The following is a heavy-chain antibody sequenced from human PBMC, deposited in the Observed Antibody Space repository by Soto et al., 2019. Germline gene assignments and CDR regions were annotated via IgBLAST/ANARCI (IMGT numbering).Heavy chain of an antibody. V-gene: IGHV1-69*12. CDR2: IIPIFGTA. J-gene: IGHJ6*02. CDR1: GGTFSSYA. D-gene: IGHD2-2*01. Sequence: QVQLVQSGAEVKKPGSSVKVSCKASGGTFSSYAISWVRQAPGQGLEWMGGIIPIFGTANYAQKFQGRVTIPADESTSTAYLELSRPRSEDTAVYYCASSRYCTSTSFHPSSFGSYHYAMDVWGQGTTVTVSS. CDR3: ASSRYCTSTSFHPSSFGSYHYAMDV.